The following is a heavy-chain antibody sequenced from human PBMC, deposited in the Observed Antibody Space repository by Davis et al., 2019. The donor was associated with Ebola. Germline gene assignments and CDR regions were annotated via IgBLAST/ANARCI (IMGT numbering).Heavy chain of an antibody. CDR2: IYYSGST. CDR3: ARVDYDFWSGYNWFDP. V-gene: IGHV4-59*01. D-gene: IGHD3-3*01. Sequence: SETLSLTCTVSGGSISSYYWSWIRQPPGKGLEWIGYIYYSGSTNYNPSLKSRVTISVDTYKNHLSLKLSTVTAADTAVYYCARVDYDFWSGYNWFDPWGQGTLVTVSS. CDR1: GGSISSYY. J-gene: IGHJ5*02.